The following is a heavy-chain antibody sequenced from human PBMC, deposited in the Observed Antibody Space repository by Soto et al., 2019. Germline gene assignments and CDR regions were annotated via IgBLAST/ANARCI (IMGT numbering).Heavy chain of an antibody. J-gene: IGHJ6*02. V-gene: IGHV1-24*01. D-gene: IGHD1-26*01. Sequence: ASVKVSCKASGYTFTSYGISWVRQAPGKGLEWMGGFDPEDGETIYAQKFQGRVTMTEDTSTDTAYMELSSLRSEDTAVYYCATSTPELLGYYYGMDVWGQGTTVTVSS. CDR1: GYTFTSYG. CDR3: ATSTPELLGYYYGMDV. CDR2: FDPEDGET.